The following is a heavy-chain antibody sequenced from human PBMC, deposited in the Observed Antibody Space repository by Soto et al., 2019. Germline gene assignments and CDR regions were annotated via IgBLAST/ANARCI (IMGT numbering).Heavy chain of an antibody. V-gene: IGHV1-18*01. CDR1: GYTFTSYG. CDR3: ARSLVDPGSWYFGYLDL. CDR2: ISAYNGNT. J-gene: IGHJ2*01. D-gene: IGHD6-13*01. Sequence: QVQLVQSGAEVKKPGASVKVSCKASGYTFTSYGISWVRQAPGQGLEWMGWISAYNGNTNYAQKLQGRVTMTTDTSTSTAYMELRSLRSDDTAVYYCARSLVDPGSWYFGYLDLWGSGTLVTVSS.